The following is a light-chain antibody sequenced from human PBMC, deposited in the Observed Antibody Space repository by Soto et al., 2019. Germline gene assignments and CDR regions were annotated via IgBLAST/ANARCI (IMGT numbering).Light chain of an antibody. Sequence: QSVLTQPRSVSGSPGQSVTISCTGSSSDVGGYNYVSWYQQHPGKAPKVLIYDVTKRPSGVPDRFSGSKSGNTASLTISGLQVEDEADYYCCSFAGSVVFGTGTKLTVL. CDR2: DVT. J-gene: IGLJ1*01. CDR3: CSFAGSVV. CDR1: SSDVGGYNY. V-gene: IGLV2-11*01.